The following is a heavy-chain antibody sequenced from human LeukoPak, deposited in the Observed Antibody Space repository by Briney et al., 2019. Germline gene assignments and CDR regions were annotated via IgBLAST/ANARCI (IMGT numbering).Heavy chain of an antibody. J-gene: IGHJ3*02. V-gene: IGHV1-69*13. CDR1: GGTFNSYA. CDR3: ARPLYGGRRNDAFDI. Sequence: GASVKVSCKASGGTFNSYAISWVRQAPGQGLEWMGGIIPIFGTANYAQKFQGRVTITADESTSTAYMEPSSLRSEDTAVYYCARPLYGGRRNDAFDIWGQGTMVTVSS. CDR2: IIPIFGTA. D-gene: IGHD4-23*01.